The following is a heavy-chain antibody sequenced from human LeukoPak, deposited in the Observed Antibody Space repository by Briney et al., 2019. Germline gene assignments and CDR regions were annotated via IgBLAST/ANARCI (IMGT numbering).Heavy chain of an antibody. CDR2: IYYSGST. Sequence: PSETLSLTCTVSGGSISSYYWSWIRQPPGKGLEWIGYIYYSGSTNYNPSLKSRVTISVDTSKNQFSLKLSSVTAADTAVYYCAREYYGSGSHSYFDYWGQGTLVTVSS. CDR3: AREYYGSGSHSYFDY. D-gene: IGHD3-10*01. J-gene: IGHJ4*02. V-gene: IGHV4-59*01. CDR1: GGSISSYY.